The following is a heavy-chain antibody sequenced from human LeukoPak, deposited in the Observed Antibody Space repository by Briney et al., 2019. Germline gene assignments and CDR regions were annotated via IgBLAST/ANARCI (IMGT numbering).Heavy chain of an antibody. CDR1: GGSISSYH. CDR2: IYYSGST. CDR3: ARGWKRIKSYYYDSSGHPTYAFDI. V-gene: IGHV4-59*01. D-gene: IGHD3-22*01. J-gene: IGHJ3*02. Sequence: SETLSLTCTVSGGSISSYHWSWIRQPPGKGLEWIGYIYYSGSTNYNPSLKSRVTISVGTSKNQFSLKLSSVTAADTAVYYCARGWKRIKSYYYDSSGHPTYAFDIWGQGTMVTVSS.